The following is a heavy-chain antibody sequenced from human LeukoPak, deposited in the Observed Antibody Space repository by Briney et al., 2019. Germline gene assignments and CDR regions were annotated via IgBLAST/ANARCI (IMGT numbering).Heavy chain of an antibody. CDR2: ISQTGGA. D-gene: IGHD2/OR15-2a*01. CDR1: GGSVSSPYW. Sequence: SETLSLTCAVSGGSVSSPYWWSGVRQAPGKGLEWIGEISQTGGASYNPSLKSRVIISVDQSNNQFSLKVTSVTAADTAVYYCARHIGIVGLRGFDYWGQGALVTVSP. V-gene: IGHV4-4*02. J-gene: IGHJ4*02. CDR3: ARHIGIVGLRGFDY.